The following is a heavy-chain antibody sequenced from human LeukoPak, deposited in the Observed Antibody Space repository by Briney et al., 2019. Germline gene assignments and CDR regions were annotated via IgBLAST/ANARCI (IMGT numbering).Heavy chain of an antibody. J-gene: IGHJ4*02. Sequence: GGSLRVSCAASGFTFDDFAMHWVRQAPGKGLEWVSLISAFDDITYYADSVRGRFTISRDNSKNSLYLQMNNLKIEDTAFYYCAKVISGWYGYDFWGQGTLVTVSS. CDR2: ISAFDDIT. D-gene: IGHD6-19*01. CDR1: GFTFDDFA. V-gene: IGHV3-43*02. CDR3: AKVISGWYGYDF.